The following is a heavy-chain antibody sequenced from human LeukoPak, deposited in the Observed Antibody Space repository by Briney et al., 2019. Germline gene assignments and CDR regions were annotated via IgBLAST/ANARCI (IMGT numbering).Heavy chain of an antibody. CDR1: GFTFSSYE. J-gene: IGHJ5*02. Sequence: ESGGGLVQPGGSLRLSCAASGFTFSSYEMNWVRQAPGKGLEWVSYVSSSGSTIYYADSVKGRFTISRDNAKNSLNLQMNSLRAEDTAVYYCARGLRPNWFDPWGQGTLVTVSS. V-gene: IGHV3-48*03. CDR3: ARGLRPNWFDP. D-gene: IGHD5/OR15-5a*01. CDR2: VSSSGSTI.